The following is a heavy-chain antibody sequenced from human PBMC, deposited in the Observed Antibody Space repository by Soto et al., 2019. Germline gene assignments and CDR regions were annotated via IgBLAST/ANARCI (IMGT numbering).Heavy chain of an antibody. D-gene: IGHD3-22*01. J-gene: IGHJ4*02. CDR2: IIPIFGTA. CDR3: ATAYYYDSSGYYYPYFDY. Sequence: ASVKVSCKASGGTFSSYAISWVRQAPGQGLEWMGGIIPIFGTANYAQKFQGRVTITADESTSTAYMELSSLRSEDTAVYYCATAYYYDSSGYYYPYFDYWGQGTLVTVSS. V-gene: IGHV1-69*13. CDR1: GGTFSSYA.